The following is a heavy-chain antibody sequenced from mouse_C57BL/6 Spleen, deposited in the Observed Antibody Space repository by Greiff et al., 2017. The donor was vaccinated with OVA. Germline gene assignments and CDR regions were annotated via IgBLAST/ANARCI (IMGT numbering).Heavy chain of an antibody. Sequence: VKVVESGPGLVQPSQSLSITCTVSGFSLTSYGVHWVRQSPGKGLEWLGVIWSGGSTDYNAAFISRLSISKDNSKSQVFFKMNSLQADDTAIYYCARSSFITTGGVYAMDYWGQGTSVTVSS. CDR3: ARSSFITTGGVYAMDY. CDR2: IWSGGST. D-gene: IGHD1-1*01. J-gene: IGHJ4*01. V-gene: IGHV2-2*01. CDR1: GFSLTSYG.